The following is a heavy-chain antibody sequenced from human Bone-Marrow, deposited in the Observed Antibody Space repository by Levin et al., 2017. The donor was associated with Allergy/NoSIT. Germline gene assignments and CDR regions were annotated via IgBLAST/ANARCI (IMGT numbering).Heavy chain of an antibody. CDR3: ARDCSGGSCYSGVWFDP. V-gene: IGHV1-69*04. CDR2: IIPILGIA. Sequence: SVKVSCKASGGTFSSYAISWVRQAPGQGLEWMGRIIPILGIANYAQKFQGRVTITADKSTSTAYMELSSLRSEDTAVYYCARDCSGGSCYSGVWFDPWGQGTLVTVSS. J-gene: IGHJ5*02. CDR1: GGTFSSYA. D-gene: IGHD2-15*01.